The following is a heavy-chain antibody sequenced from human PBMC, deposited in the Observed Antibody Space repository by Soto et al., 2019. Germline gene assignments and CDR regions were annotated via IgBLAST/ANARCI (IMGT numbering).Heavy chain of an antibody. Sequence: GCLTLAFAGSRFSLNEYSLSWIRQAPGKGLEWVSYISSSGSTIYYADSVKGRFTISRDNAKNSLYLQMNSLRAEDTAVYYCASDNVQGYWGQGTLVTVSA. V-gene: IGHV3-11*01. CDR3: ASDNVQGY. D-gene: IGHD1-1*01. CDR1: RFSLNEYS. J-gene: IGHJ4*02. CDR2: ISSSGSTI.